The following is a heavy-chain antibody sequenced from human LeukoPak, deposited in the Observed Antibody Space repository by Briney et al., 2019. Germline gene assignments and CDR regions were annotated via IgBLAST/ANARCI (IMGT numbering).Heavy chain of an antibody. CDR1: GFTFSSYT. Sequence: GGSLRLSCAASGFTFSSYTMSWVRQAPGKGLEWVSCITSGSYIYYADSVKGRFTISRDNSKNSLFLPMNSLRSADTAVYYCARQGDIYGPYALDYWGQGNLVTVSS. V-gene: IGHV3-21*01. J-gene: IGHJ4*02. CDR2: ITSGSYI. CDR3: ARQGDIYGPYALDY. D-gene: IGHD5-18*01.